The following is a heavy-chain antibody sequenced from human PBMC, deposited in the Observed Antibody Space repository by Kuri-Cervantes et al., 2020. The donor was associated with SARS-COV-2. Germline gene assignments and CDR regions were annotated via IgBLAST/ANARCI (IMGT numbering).Heavy chain of an antibody. D-gene: IGHD4-17*01. J-gene: IGHJ5*02. V-gene: IGHV5-10-1*01. Sequence: KVSCKGSGYSFTSYWIRWVRQMPGKGLEWMGRIDPSDSDTNYSPYFQGHVTISADKSISTAYLQWSSLKASDTAMYYCARHDATTVTTSQGPTKRWTKIWFDPWGQGTLVTVSS. CDR1: GYSFTSYW. CDR3: ARHDATTVTTSQGPTKRWTKIWFDP. CDR2: IDPSDSDT.